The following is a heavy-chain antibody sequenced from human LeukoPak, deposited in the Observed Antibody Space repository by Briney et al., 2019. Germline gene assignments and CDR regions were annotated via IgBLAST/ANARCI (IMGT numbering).Heavy chain of an antibody. Sequence: PSETLSLTCTVSGGSISSYYWSWIRQPPGKGLEWIGYIYYSGSTNYNPSLKSRVTISVDTSKNQFSLKLSYVTAADTAVYYCARDTFHYFDPWGQGTLVTVSS. CDR3: ARDTFHYFDP. V-gene: IGHV4-59*01. CDR2: IYYSGST. D-gene: IGHD3-10*01. J-gene: IGHJ5*02. CDR1: GGSISSYY.